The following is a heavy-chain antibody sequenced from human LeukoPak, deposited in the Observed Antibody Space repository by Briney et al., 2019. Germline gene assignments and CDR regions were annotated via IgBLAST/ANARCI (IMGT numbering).Heavy chain of an antibody. CDR2: IYYSGST. V-gene: IGHV4-31*03. D-gene: IGHD5-12*01. CDR3: ARDLTRSGYDLAVDY. J-gene: IGHJ4*02. Sequence: SETLSLTCTVSGGSISSGGYYWSWIRQHPGKGLEWIGSIYYSGSTYYNPSLKSRVTISVDTSKNQFSLKLSSVTAADTAVYYCARDLTRSGYDLAVDYWGQGTLVTVSS. CDR1: GGSISSGGYY.